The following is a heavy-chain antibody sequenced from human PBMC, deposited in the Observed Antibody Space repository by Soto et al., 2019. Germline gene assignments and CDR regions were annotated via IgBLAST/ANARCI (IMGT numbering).Heavy chain of an antibody. D-gene: IGHD2-15*01. CDR2: IIPMCGTA. V-gene: IGHV1-69*06. CDR3: ARGVGSCCGASCSDDY. J-gene: IGHJ4*02. CDR1: GGTFSSYA. Sequence: GASVQVSCKASGGTFSSYAISWGRQAPRQGLGWRGGIIPMCGTANYAQKFQGRVTISGEKSTSTAYLELSSLRTEDTAVYYCARGVGSCCGASCSDDYWGQGTLVTVSS.